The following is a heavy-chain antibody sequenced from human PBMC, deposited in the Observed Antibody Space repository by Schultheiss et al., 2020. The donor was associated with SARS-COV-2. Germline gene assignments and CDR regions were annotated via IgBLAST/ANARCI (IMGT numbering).Heavy chain of an antibody. Sequence: SETLSLTCTVSGGSISSCGYYWSWIRQPPGKGLEWIGYIYYSGSTNYNPSLKSRVTISVDTSKNQFSLKLSSVTAADTAVYYCARNRIYYGMDVWGQGTTVTVSS. V-gene: IGHV4-61*08. CDR1: GGSISSCGYY. CDR3: ARNRIYYGMDV. CDR2: IYYSGST. D-gene: IGHD1-14*01. J-gene: IGHJ6*02.